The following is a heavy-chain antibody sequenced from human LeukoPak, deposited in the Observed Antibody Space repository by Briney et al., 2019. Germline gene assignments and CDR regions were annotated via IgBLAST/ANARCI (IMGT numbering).Heavy chain of an antibody. CDR1: GYTFTRYG. D-gene: IGHD3-16*02. J-gene: IGHJ4*02. V-gene: IGHV1-18*01. CDR3: ARGYDYVWGNYRLGRPLDY. Sequence: GASVKVSCKASGYTFTRYGIVWVRQAPGQGLEWMGWISAHNGVTNFAQKFQGRVTMTTDPSTSTAYMGLRSLRSDDTAVYYCARGYDYVWGNYRLGRPLDYWGQGTLVTVSS. CDR2: ISAHNGVT.